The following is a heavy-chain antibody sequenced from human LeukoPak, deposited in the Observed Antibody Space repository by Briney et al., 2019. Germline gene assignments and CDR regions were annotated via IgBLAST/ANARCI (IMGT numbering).Heavy chain of an antibody. CDR3: AKAVCTSCYYFYY. CDR1: GFTFSSYG. Sequence: PGGSLRLSCAASGFTFSSYGMHRVRQAPGKGLERVAFIRYDGSNIYYADAVKGRFTISRDNSKNTLYLQMNSLRAEDTAVYYCAKAVCTSCYYFYYWGQGTLVTVSS. V-gene: IGHV3-30*02. J-gene: IGHJ4*02. CDR2: IRYDGSNI. D-gene: IGHD2-2*01.